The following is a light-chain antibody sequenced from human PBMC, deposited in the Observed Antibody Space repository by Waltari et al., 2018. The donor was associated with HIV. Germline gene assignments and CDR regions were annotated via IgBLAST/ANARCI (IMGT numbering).Light chain of an antibody. CDR1: QRVFFGSNNKNY. CDR3: KQYYSSPLT. J-gene: IGKJ4*01. V-gene: IGKV4-1*01. Sequence: IVMTQSPDSLTVSLGERATINCKSSQRVFFGSNNKNYLAWYQQKPGQPPKLLFYWASTRESGVPDRFSVSGSGTDFTLTISSLRTEDVAVYYCKQYYSSPLTFGGGTKVEI. CDR2: WAS.